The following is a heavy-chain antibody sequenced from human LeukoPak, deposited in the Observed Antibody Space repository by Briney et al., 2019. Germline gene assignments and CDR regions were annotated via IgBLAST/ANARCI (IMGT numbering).Heavy chain of an antibody. CDR3: ARCSGGTCYSFHY. J-gene: IGHJ4*02. Sequence: GGGLRLSCAASGFTFKKNVLGWGRPGPGGGGGGGSIIATDGGSAYYADSVKGRFTMSRDNSKNGLYLQMSSLRAEDTALYYCARCSGGTCYSFHYWGQGTLVTVSS. CDR1: GFTFKKNV. CDR2: IATDGGSA. V-gene: IGHV3-23*03. D-gene: IGHD2-15*01.